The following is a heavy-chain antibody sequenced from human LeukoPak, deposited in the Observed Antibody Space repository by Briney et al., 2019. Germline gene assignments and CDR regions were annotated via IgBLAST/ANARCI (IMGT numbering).Heavy chain of an antibody. J-gene: IGHJ4*02. CDR3: ARETIAGGLDY. D-gene: IGHD6-13*01. V-gene: IGHV4-39*07. Sequence: SETLSLTCTVSGGSISSSTYYWGWIRQPPGKGLEWIGSISFSGSTYYIPSLKSRVTISVDTSKNQFSLKLSSVTAADTAVYYCARETIAGGLDYWGQGTLVTVSS. CDR1: GGSISSSTYY. CDR2: ISFSGST.